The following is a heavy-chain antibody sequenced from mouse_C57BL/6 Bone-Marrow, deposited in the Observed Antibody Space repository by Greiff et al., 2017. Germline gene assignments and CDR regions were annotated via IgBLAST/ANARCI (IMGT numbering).Heavy chain of an antibody. CDR2: ISSGSSTI. Sequence: EVKLVESGGGLVKPGGSLKLSCAASGFTFSDYGMHWVRQAPEKGLEWVAYISSGSSTIYYADTVKGRFTLSRDNAKNTLFLQMTSLRSEDTAMYYCARPIALGYFDYWGQGTTLTVSS. CDR1: GFTFSDYG. V-gene: IGHV5-17*01. D-gene: IGHD3-3*01. CDR3: ARPIALGYFDY. J-gene: IGHJ2*01.